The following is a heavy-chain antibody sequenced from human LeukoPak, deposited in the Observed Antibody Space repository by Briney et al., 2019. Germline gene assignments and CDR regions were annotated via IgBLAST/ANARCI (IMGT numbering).Heavy chain of an antibody. CDR1: KFTFITYW. CDR2: INLDGSEK. J-gene: IGHJ4*01. V-gene: IGHV3-7*01. Sequence: GGSLRLSCAASKFTFITYWMSWVRQAPGKGLEWVAHINLDGSEKYYVDSVKGRFTISRDNTKNSLYLQMNSLRAEDTAVYYCARDRYCSGDSRYSIAYLDSWGHGTLVTVSS. D-gene: IGHD2-15*01. CDR3: ARDRYCSGDSRYSIAYLDS.